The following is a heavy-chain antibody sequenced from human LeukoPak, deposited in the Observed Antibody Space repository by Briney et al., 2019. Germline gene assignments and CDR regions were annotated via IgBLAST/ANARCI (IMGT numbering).Heavy chain of an antibody. J-gene: IGHJ4*02. V-gene: IGHV4-39*01. CDR1: GESIKSTSNY. Sequence: SEPLSLTCSVSGESIKSTSNYWAWVREPPGKGLEWIGHIYYSTNTYYNSSLKSRVTISDDTSKNQVSLSLRSVTAADTALYFCVRRVAGTFYFDKWGEGSLVSVSS. D-gene: IGHD6-19*01. CDR2: IYYSTNT. CDR3: VRRVAGTFYFDK.